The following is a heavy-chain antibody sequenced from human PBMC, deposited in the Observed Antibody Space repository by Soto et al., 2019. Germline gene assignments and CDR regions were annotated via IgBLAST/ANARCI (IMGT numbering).Heavy chain of an antibody. CDR1: GYTFTSYY. D-gene: IGHD3-16*01. Sequence: QVQLVQSGAEVKKPGASVKVSCKASGYTFTSYYMHWVRQAPGQGLEWMGIINPSGGSTSYAQKFQGRVTMTRDTSTSTVYMELSSLRSEDTAVYYCAKLGVIGEFLSYWGQGTLVTVSS. J-gene: IGHJ4*02. V-gene: IGHV1-46*01. CDR3: AKLGVIGEFLSY. CDR2: INPSGGST.